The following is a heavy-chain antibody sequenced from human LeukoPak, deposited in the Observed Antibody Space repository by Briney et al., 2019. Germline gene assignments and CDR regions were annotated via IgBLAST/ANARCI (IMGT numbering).Heavy chain of an antibody. D-gene: IGHD3-9*01. J-gene: IGHJ4*02. V-gene: IGHV4-59*01. CDR1: GVSISSYY. CDR2: IYYSGST. Sequence: PSETLSLTCTVSGVSISSYYWSWIRQPPGKGLEWIGYIYYSGSTNYNPSLKSRVTISVDTSKNQFSLKLSSVTAADTAVYYCARGYLDYDILTGYYLFDYWGQGTLVTVSS. CDR3: ARGYLDYDILTGYYLFDY.